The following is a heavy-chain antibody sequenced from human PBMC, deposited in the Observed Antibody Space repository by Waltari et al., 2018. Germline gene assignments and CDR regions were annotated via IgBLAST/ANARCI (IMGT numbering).Heavy chain of an antibody. CDR3: AREGVAAAGPYYYYGMDV. D-gene: IGHD6-13*01. J-gene: IGHJ6*02. CDR1: GGTFHSYA. Sequence: QVQLVQSGAEVKKPGSSVKVSCKASGGTFHSYAISWVRQAPGQGLEWMGGIIPIFGTANYAQKFQGRVTITADESTSTAYMELSSLRSEDTAVYYCAREGVAAAGPYYYYGMDVWGQGTTVTVSS. V-gene: IGHV1-69*01. CDR2: IIPIFGTA.